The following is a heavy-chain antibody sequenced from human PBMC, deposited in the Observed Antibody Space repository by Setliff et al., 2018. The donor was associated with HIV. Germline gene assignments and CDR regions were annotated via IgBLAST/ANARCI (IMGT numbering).Heavy chain of an antibody. D-gene: IGHD3-10*01. CDR3: ARGLNYYGSGSYLPLGY. Sequence: SETLSLTCAVYGRSFSGYYWNWIRQSPGKGLERIGEINHSGGTNYNPSLKSRVTISIDTSKNQISLKLSSVTAADTAVYYCARGLNYYGSGSYLPLGYWGQGTLVTVSS. V-gene: IGHV4-34*01. CDR1: GRSFSGYY. CDR2: INHSGGT. J-gene: IGHJ4*02.